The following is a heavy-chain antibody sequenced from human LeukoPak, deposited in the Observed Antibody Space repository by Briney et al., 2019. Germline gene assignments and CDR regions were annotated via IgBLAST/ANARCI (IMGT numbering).Heavy chain of an antibody. CDR2: IYPGDSDT. V-gene: IGHV5-51*01. CDR1: GYSFTSYW. D-gene: IGHD6-13*01. CDR3: ARQKYSSSWYVWFDP. J-gene: IGHJ5*02. Sequence: GESLKISCKGSGYSFTSYWIGWVRQMPGKGLEWMGIIYPGDSDTRYSPSFQGQVTISADKSISTAYLQWSSLKASDTAMYYCARQKYSSSWYVWFDPWGQGTLVAVSS.